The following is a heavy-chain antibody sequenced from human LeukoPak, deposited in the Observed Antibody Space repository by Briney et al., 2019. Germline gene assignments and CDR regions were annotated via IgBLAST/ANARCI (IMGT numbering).Heavy chain of an antibody. CDR2: INPSGGST. CDR3: ARIWTGGY. D-gene: IGHD3/OR15-3a*01. V-gene: IGHV1-46*01. CDR1: GYSFTTYA. Sequence: VASVKVSCKASGYSFTTYAMHWVRQAPGQGLEWMGIINPSGGSTSYAQKFQGRVTMTRDMSTSTVYMELSSLRSEDTAMYYCARIWTGGYWGQGTLVTVSS. J-gene: IGHJ4*02.